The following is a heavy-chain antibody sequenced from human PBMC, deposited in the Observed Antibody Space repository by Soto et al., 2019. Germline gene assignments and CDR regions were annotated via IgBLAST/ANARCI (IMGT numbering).Heavy chain of an antibody. CDR1: GGFVSSGSYY. CDR2: MSHSGGT. Sequence: QVQLQQWGAGLLKPSETLSLTCAVYGGFVSSGSYYWSWIRHPPGKGLEWIGEMSHSGGTHFIQSPKTLATISVDTSKNQFYLKMSSVTAADTALYYCARVERGTATTVVDAWDIWGRGTMVTVSS. D-gene: IGHD1-1*01. CDR3: ARVERGTATTVVDAWDI. V-gene: IGHV4-34*01. J-gene: IGHJ3*02.